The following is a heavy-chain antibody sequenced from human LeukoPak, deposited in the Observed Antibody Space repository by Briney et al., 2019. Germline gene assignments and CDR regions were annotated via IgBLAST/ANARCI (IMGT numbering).Heavy chain of an antibody. Sequence: ASVKVSCKASGYTFTSYAMNWVPQAPGQGLEWMGWINTNTGNPTYAQGFTGRFVFSLDTSVSTAYLQISSLKAEDTAVYYCARVEYYDFWSGYYPAYYYYGMDVWGQGTTVTVSS. D-gene: IGHD3-3*01. CDR1: GYTFTSYA. CDR2: INTNTGNP. V-gene: IGHV7-4-1*02. CDR3: ARVEYYDFWSGYYPAYYYYGMDV. J-gene: IGHJ6*02.